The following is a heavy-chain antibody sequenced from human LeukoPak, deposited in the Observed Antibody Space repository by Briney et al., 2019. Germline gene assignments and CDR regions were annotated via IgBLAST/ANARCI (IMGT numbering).Heavy chain of an antibody. CDR2: MNPNSGNT. J-gene: IGHJ6*03. CDR3: ARAYRPTGYCSSTSCYPGYYYYMDV. V-gene: IGHV1-8*03. D-gene: IGHD2-2*01. CDR1: GYTFTSYD. Sequence: ASVKVSCKASGYTFTSYDINWVRQATGQGLEWMGWMNPNSGNTGYAQKFQGRVTITRNTSISTAYMELSSLRSEDTAVYYCARAYRPTGYCSSTSCYPGYYYYMDVWGKGTTVTVSS.